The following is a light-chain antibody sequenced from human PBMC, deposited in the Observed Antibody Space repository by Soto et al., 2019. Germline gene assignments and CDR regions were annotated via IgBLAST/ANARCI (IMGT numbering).Light chain of an antibody. Sequence: DIQMTQSPSTLSASVGDRVTITCRASQSISSWLAWYQQKPGKAPKLLIYKASSLESGVPSRFSGSGSGTEFTLTISSLQPDDFATYYCQQYNSLPPTFGQGTTVEIK. CDR1: QSISSW. CDR3: QQYNSLPPT. CDR2: KAS. V-gene: IGKV1-5*03. J-gene: IGKJ1*01.